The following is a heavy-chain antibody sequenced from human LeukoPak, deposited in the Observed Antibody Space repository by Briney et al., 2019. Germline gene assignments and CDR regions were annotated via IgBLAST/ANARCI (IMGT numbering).Heavy chain of an antibody. CDR3: ARGGSYGSLLDY. CDR1: GFTFSRYE. CDR2: ISSSSGTTI. Sequence: PGGAPGLSCAASGFTFSRYEKNWGRQAPGEGLGGVLYISSSSGTTIYYADSVKGRFTISRDNAKNSLYLQMNSLRAEDTAVYYCARGGSYGSLLDYWGQGTLATVSS. J-gene: IGHJ4*02. D-gene: IGHD1-26*01. V-gene: IGHV3-48*03.